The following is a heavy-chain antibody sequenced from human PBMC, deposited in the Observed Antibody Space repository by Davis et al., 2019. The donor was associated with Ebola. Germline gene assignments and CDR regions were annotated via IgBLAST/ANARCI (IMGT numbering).Heavy chain of an antibody. D-gene: IGHD4-17*01. J-gene: IGHJ4*02. V-gene: IGHV3-11*01. CDR2: ISSSGSTI. CDR1: GFTFSDYY. CDR3: AKHYERGLGQGY. Sequence: GESLKISCAASGFTFSDYYMSWIRQAPGKGLEWVSYISSSGSTIYYADSVKGRFTISRDNAKNSLYLQMNSLRAEDTAVYYCAKHYERGLGQGYWGQGTLATVSS.